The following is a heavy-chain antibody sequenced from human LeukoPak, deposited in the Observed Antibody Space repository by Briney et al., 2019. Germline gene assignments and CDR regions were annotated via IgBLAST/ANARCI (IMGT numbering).Heavy chain of an antibody. V-gene: IGHV1-2*02. CDR1: GYTFTGYY. J-gene: IGHJ4*02. D-gene: IGHD3-3*01. Sequence: ASVKVSCKASGYTFTGYYVHWVRQAPGQGLEWMGWINPNSGGTNYAQKFQGRVTMTRDTSISTAYMELSRLRSDDTAVYYCASLGGATIFGVVMDYWGQGTPVTVSS. CDR3: ASLGGATIFGVVMDY. CDR2: INPNSGGT.